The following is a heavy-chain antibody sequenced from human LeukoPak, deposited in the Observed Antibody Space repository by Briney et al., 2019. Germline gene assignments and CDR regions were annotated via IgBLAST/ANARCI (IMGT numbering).Heavy chain of an antibody. CDR3: ARDPNHYYDSSGYYGDY. CDR2: INTNTGNP. D-gene: IGHD3-22*01. CDR1: GYTFTSYG. J-gene: IGHJ4*02. V-gene: IGHV7-4-1*02. Sequence: ASVKVSCTASGYTFTSYGISWVRQAPGQGLEWMGWINTNTGNPTYAQGFTGRFVFSLDTSVSTAYLQISSLKAEDTAVYYCARDPNHYYDSSGYYGDYWGQGTLVTVSS.